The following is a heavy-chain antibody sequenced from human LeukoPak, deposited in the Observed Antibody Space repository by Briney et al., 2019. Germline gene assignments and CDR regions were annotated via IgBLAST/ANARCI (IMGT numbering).Heavy chain of an antibody. Sequence: SETLSLTCTVSGGSISSYYWSWIRQPPGKGLEWIGYIYYSGSTNYNPSLKSRVTISVDTSKNQFSLKLSSVTAADTAAYYCARDLGGYGDYPNWFDPWGQGTLVTVSS. D-gene: IGHD4-17*01. CDR3: ARDLGGYGDYPNWFDP. CDR1: GGSISSYY. V-gene: IGHV4-59*01. CDR2: IYYSGST. J-gene: IGHJ5*02.